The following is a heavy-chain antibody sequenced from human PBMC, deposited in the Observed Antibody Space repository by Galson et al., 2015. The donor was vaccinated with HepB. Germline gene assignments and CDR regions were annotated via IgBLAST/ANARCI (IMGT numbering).Heavy chain of an antibody. V-gene: IGHV3-30*18. D-gene: IGHD6-19*01. Sequence: SLRLSCAASGFTFSSYGMHWVRPAPGKGLEWVAVISYDGSNKYYADSVKGRFTISRDNSKNTLYLQMNSLRAEDTAVYYCAKDETVRYSSGPINDYWGQGTLVTVSS. J-gene: IGHJ4*02. CDR3: AKDETVRYSSGPINDY. CDR1: GFTFSSYG. CDR2: ISYDGSNK.